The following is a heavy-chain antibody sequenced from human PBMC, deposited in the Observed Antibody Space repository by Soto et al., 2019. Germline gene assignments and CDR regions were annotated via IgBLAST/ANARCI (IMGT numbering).Heavy chain of an antibody. Sequence: GESLKISCKASGYSFSSYWIGWVRQLPGKGLEWMGIIYPSGSDTRYSPSFRGQVIISADRSISTAYLQWTSLKASDTGTYYCARRVGSSWRYFDSWGQGTLVTVSS. J-gene: IGHJ4*02. CDR2: IYPSGSDT. CDR3: ARRVGSSWRYFDS. CDR1: GYSFSSYW. D-gene: IGHD6-13*01. V-gene: IGHV5-51*01.